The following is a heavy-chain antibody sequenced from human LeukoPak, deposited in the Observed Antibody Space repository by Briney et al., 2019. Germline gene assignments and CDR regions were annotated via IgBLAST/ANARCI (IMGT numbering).Heavy chain of an antibody. J-gene: IGHJ4*02. Sequence: GVSLRLSCAASGFTFSSYAMSWVRPAPGKGLEWVSAISGSGGSTYYADSEKGRFTLSRHNSKNTLYLQMNSLRAEDTAVYYCAKPAGVRGVTGGYWGQGTLVTVSS. CDR1: GFTFSSYA. V-gene: IGHV3-23*01. CDR3: AKPAGVRGVTGGY. D-gene: IGHD3-10*01. CDR2: ISGSGGST.